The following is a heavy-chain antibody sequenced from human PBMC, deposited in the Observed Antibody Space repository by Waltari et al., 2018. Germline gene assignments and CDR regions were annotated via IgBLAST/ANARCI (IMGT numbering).Heavy chain of an antibody. J-gene: IGHJ3*02. CDR3: ASMTLYDDFDI. V-gene: IGHV4-39*01. CDR2: IYYRGIT. Sequence: QLQLQESVPGLVKPSETLSLTCTVSGGSVRSSSYYWGWIRQPQGKALVLIGSIYYRGITYYNPSLKSRVTIAVDTTKVQSSLTLSPVTAAAAAVYYYASMTLYDDFDIWGQGTMVTVSS. CDR1: GGSVRSSSYY.